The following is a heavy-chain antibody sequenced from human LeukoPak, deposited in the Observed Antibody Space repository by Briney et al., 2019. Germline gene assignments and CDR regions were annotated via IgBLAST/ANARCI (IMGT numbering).Heavy chain of an antibody. CDR2: ISSAGSST. J-gene: IGHJ5*02. CDR3: AREKPYYYDTNGYHNWFDP. V-gene: IGHV3-74*01. CDR1: GFTFSSYW. D-gene: IGHD3-22*01. Sequence: GGSLRLSCAASGFTFSSYWMHWVRQAPGKGLVWVSRISSAGSSTTYAGSVKGRFTISRDNAKNTLYLQMSSLRAEDTAVYYCAREKPYYYDTNGYHNWFDPWGQGTLVTVSS.